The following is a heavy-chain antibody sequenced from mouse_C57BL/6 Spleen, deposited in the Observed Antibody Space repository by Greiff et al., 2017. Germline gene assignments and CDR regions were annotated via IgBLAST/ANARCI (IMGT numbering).Heavy chain of an antibody. CDR1: GYTFTDYN. CDR3: ARAYYDYGFAY. Sequence: VQLQQSGPELVKPGASVKIPCKASGYTFTDYNMDWVKQSHGKSLEWIGDINPNNGGTIYNQKFKGKATLTVDKSSSTAYMELRSLTSEDTAVYYCARAYYDYGFAYWGQGTLVTVSA. CDR2: INPNNGGT. J-gene: IGHJ3*01. V-gene: IGHV1-18*01. D-gene: IGHD2-4*01.